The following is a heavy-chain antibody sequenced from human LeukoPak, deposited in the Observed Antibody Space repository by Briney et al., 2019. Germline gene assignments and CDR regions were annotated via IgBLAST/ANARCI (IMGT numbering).Heavy chain of an antibody. CDR1: GVSISSHC. J-gene: IGHJ6*03. CDR2: ICYTGST. CDR3: ARSVEYYYYYMDV. V-gene: IGHV4-59*11. Sequence: SGTLSLTCAVSGVSISSHCWGWIRQPPGKGLEWIASICYTGSTEYSPSLKSRVTMSVDTSKNQFSLKLSSVTAADTAVYYCARSVEYYYYYMDVWGKGTTVTVSS.